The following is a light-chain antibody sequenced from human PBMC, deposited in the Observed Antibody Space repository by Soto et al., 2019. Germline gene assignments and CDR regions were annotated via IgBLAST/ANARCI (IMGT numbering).Light chain of an antibody. CDR3: QQSYSNLS. CDR1: QSVRSS. Sequence: HMTQCPSSLSGSLGDRVPIPVLASQSVRSSLNWYQQKPGKAPKLLIYAASSLQTEVPSRFSGTGSGKDFSLTISSLQPEDFATYYCQQSYSNLSFGAGTKVDIK. V-gene: IGKV1-39*01. J-gene: IGKJ3*01. CDR2: AAS.